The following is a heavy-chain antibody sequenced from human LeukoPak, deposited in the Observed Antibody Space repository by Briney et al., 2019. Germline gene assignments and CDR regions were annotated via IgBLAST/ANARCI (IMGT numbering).Heavy chain of an antibody. Sequence: GGSLRLSCAASGFTFSSYAMHWVRQAPGKGLEWVAVISYDGSNKYYADSVKGRFTISRDNAKNSLYLQMNSLRAEDTAVYYCARDVDCSSTSCYPDAFDIWGQGTMVTVSS. CDR3: ARDVDCSSTSCYPDAFDI. CDR1: GFTFSSYA. CDR2: ISYDGSNK. V-gene: IGHV3-30-3*01. J-gene: IGHJ3*02. D-gene: IGHD2-2*01.